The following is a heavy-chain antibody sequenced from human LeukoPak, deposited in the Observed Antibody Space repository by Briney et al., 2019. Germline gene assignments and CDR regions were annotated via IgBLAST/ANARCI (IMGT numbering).Heavy chain of an antibody. J-gene: IGHJ4*02. CDR1: GGSFSGYY. CDR3: ARDMWFRDY. D-gene: IGHD2-21*01. CDR2: INHSGST. V-gene: IGHV4-34*01. Sequence: PSETLSLTCAVSGGSFSGYYWSWIRQPPGKGLEWIGEINHSGSTNYNPSLKSQVTISVDTSKNQFSLKLSSVTAADTAVYYRARDMWFRDYWGQGTLVTVSS.